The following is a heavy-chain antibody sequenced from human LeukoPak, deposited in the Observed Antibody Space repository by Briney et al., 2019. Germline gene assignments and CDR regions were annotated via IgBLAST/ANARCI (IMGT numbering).Heavy chain of an antibody. D-gene: IGHD5-18*01. Sequence: GGSLRLSCAASGFIFSSYAMHWVRQAPGKGPEWVAIIWYDGSNKYYAESVEGRFTISRDNSKNTLYLQMNSLRAEDTAVYSCARGLGYSYGYGIDYWGQGTLVIASS. CDR2: IWYDGSNK. V-gene: IGHV3-33*01. J-gene: IGHJ4*02. CDR3: ARGLGYSYGYGIDY. CDR1: GFIFSSYA.